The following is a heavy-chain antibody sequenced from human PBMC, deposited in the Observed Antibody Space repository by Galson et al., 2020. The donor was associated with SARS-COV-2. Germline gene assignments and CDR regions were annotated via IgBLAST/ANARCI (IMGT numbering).Heavy chain of an antibody. D-gene: IGHD3-22*01. V-gene: IGHV3-15*01. Sequence: GGSLRLSCVASPFTFANSWMSWIRQAPGKGLEWVGRIKSKTEGGTIDYAAPVKGRFTISRDDSNKILYLEMNSLKTEDTAVYYCTTDDSYDSSGYHPGFGSWGQGTLVIVSS. CDR2: IKSKTEGGTI. J-gene: IGHJ5*02. CDR3: TTDDSYDSSGYHPGFGS. CDR1: PFTFANSW.